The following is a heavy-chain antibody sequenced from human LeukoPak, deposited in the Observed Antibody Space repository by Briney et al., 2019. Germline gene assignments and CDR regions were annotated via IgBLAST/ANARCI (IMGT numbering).Heavy chain of an antibody. V-gene: IGHV1-8*01. CDR2: MNPNSGNT. CDR3: ARGRIPTKYYYDSSGYYYGKGYNWFDP. J-gene: IGHJ5*02. Sequence: GASVKVSCKASGYTFTSYDINWMRQATGQGLEWMGWMNPNSGNTGYAQKFQGRVTMTRNTSISTAYMELSSLRSEDTAVYYCARGRIPTKYYYDSSGYYYGKGYNWFDPWGQGTLVTVSS. CDR1: GYTFTSYD. D-gene: IGHD3-22*01.